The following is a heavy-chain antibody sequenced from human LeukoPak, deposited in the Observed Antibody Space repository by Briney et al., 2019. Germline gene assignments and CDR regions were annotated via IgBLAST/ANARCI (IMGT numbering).Heavy chain of an antibody. J-gene: IGHJ3*02. CDR1: GGSISSYY. Sequence: SETLSLTCTVSGGSISSYYWSWIRQPPGKGLEWIGYIYYSGRTNYNPSLKSRVTISVDTSKNQFSLKLSSVTAADTAVYYCARLQAPHYYDSSGYEHDAFDIWGQGTMVTVSS. CDR2: IYYSGRT. D-gene: IGHD3-22*01. CDR3: ARLQAPHYYDSSGYEHDAFDI. V-gene: IGHV4-59*08.